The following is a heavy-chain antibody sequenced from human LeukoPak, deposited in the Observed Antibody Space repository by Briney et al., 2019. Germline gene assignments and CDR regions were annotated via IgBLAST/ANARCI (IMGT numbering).Heavy chain of an antibody. Sequence: SETLSLACTVSGGSISSSYWSWIRHPPGKGLEWVGYIYYSGSTNYTPSLKSRVTTSVDTSKNQFSLKLSSVTAADTAVYYCARAIGPGYRFDCWGQGALVTVSS. J-gene: IGHJ4*02. V-gene: IGHV4-59*01. CDR3: ARAIGPGYRFDC. D-gene: IGHD3-16*02. CDR1: GGSISSSY. CDR2: IYYSGST.